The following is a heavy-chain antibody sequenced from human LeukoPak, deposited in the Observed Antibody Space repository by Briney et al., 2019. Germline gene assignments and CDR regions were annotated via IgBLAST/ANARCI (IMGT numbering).Heavy chain of an antibody. CDR1: GFTFSSYG. CDR2: ISYDGSNK. Sequence: GRSLRLSCAASGFTFSSYGMHWVRQAPGKGLEWVAVISYDGSNKYYADSVKGRFTISRDNSKNTLYLQMNSLRAEDTAVYYCAKGLRYSDNWGQGTLVTVSS. CDR3: AKGLRYSDN. V-gene: IGHV3-30*18. D-gene: IGHD3-9*01. J-gene: IGHJ4*02.